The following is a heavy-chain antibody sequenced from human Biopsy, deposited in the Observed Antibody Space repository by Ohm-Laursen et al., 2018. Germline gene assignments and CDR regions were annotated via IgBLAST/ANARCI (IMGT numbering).Heavy chain of an antibody. V-gene: IGHV3-69-1*01. J-gene: IGHJ4*02. CDR1: GITVNDHY. Sequence: SLRLSCAASGITVNDHYMSWVRQAPGKGLEWVSSLHDRGVTYHADSVKGRFTISRDNAENSLYLQMNSLRVEDTAVYYCARGPSGVATIGRGQGTPVTVSS. D-gene: IGHD5-24*01. CDR2: LHDRGVT. CDR3: ARGPSGVATIG.